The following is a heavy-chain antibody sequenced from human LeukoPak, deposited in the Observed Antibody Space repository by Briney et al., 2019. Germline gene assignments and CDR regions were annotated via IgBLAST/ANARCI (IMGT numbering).Heavy chain of an antibody. CDR1: GYTFSNYW. CDR3: ARTLHPAADSVYYMDV. CDR2: IYPGDSET. Sequence: GESLKISCKSSGYTFSNYWIGWVRQMPGKGLEWMGIIYPGDSETRYSPSFQGQVTISADKSTSTAYLQWRSLKASDTAMYYCARTLHPAADSVYYMDVWGKGTTVTISS. V-gene: IGHV5-51*01. J-gene: IGHJ6*03. D-gene: IGHD3/OR15-3a*01.